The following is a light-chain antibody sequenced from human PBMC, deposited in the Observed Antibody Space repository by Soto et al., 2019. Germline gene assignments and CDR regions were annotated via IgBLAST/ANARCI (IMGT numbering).Light chain of an antibody. CDR1: QSVSSY. V-gene: IGKV3-11*01. Sequence: EIVLTQSPATLSLSPGERATLSCRASQSVSSYLAWYQQKPGQAPRLLIYDASNRATGIPARFSGSGSRTHFPLTISSLEPEDFAVYYCQQRSNWPPLTFGGGTKVEIK. CDR3: QQRSNWPPLT. J-gene: IGKJ4*01. CDR2: DAS.